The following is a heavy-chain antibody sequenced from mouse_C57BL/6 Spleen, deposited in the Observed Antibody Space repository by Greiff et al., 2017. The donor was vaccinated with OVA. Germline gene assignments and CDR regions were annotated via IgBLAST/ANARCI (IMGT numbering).Heavy chain of an antibody. Sequence: VQLQQSGAELAKPGASVKLSCKASGYTFTSYWMHWLKQRPGQGLEWIGYINPSSGYTKYNPKFKDKATLTADKSSSPTYMQLSSLTYEDSAGYYCAIGDDYGPFDYWGQGTTLTVSS. J-gene: IGHJ2*01. D-gene: IGHD2-4*01. CDR1: GYTFTSYW. V-gene: IGHV1-7*01. CDR2: INPSSGYT. CDR3: AIGDDYGPFDY.